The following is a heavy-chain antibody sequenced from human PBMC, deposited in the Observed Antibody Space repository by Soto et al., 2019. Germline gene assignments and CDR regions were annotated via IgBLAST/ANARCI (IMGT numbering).Heavy chain of an antibody. CDR1: GFTLGTYW. J-gene: IGHJ6*02. D-gene: IGHD1-26*01. Sequence: EVQLVASGGGLVQPGESLRLSCVASGFTLGTYWMSWARQAPGKGLEWLASIKQDGSEEFSVDSVKGRFTISRDNAKNSLFLQLNSLRGEDTGVYYCARDMVNGYYGQESWGLYVWGQGTTVTVSS. V-gene: IGHV3-7*05. CDR3: ARDMVNGYYGQESWGLYV. CDR2: IKQDGSEE.